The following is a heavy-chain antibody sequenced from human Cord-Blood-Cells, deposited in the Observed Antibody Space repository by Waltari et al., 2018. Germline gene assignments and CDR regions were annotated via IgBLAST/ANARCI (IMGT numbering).Heavy chain of an antibody. CDR1: GGTFSSYA. J-gene: IGHJ4*02. Sequence: QVQLVQSGAEVKKPGSSVKVSCKASGGTFSSYAISWVRRAPGQGLEWMGGIIPIFGTANYAQKFQGRVTITADESTSTAYMELSSLRSEDTAVYYCARGSRRYDSSGYYPYYFDYWGQGTLVTVSS. CDR3: ARGSRRYDSSGYYPYYFDY. V-gene: IGHV1-69*01. CDR2: IIPIFGTA. D-gene: IGHD3-22*01.